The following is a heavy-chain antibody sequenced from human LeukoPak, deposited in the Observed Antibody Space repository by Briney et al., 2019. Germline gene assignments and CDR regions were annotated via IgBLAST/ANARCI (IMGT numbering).Heavy chain of an antibody. J-gene: IGHJ3*02. CDR2: IRPMNSDV. D-gene: IGHD1-26*01. CDR1: GHSFTNHW. V-gene: IGHV5-51*01. Sequence: GESLKISCEASGHSFTNHWIGWVRQMPGKGLEWMGIIRPMNSDVRYSPSFQGQVTISADKPISTAYLQWSSLKASDTAMYYCARHGTLRAGRGFDIWGQGTMVTVSS. CDR3: ARHGTLRAGRGFDI.